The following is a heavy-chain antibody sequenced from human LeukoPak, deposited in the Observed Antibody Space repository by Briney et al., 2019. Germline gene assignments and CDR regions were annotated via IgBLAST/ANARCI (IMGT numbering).Heavy chain of an antibody. D-gene: IGHD6-19*01. CDR2: IGGGGIRT. CDR3: ATTLSGWSPPQTSYYSYYMDV. CDR1: GFTFTTYG. Sequence: GGSLRLSCSASGFTFTTYGMNWVRQAPGKGLEWISGIGGGGIRTYYADSVKGRFTISRDNAKNSLYLQMNSLRVEDTAVYYCATTLSGWSPPQTSYYSYYMDVWGKGTTVTISS. V-gene: IGHV3-23*01. J-gene: IGHJ6*03.